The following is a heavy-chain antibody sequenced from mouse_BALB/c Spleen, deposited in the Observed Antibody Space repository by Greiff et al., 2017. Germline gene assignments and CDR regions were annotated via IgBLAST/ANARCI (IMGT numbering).Heavy chain of an antibody. Sequence: QVQLQQPGAELVKPGASVKLSCKASGYTFTSYWMHWVKQRPGQGLEWIGEINPSNGRTNYNEKFKSKATLTVDKSSSTAYMQLSSLTSEDSAVYYCARCGYYVRWGAMDYWGQGTSVTVSS. D-gene: IGHD2-1*01. CDR3: ARCGYYVRWGAMDY. CDR1: GYTFTSYW. J-gene: IGHJ4*01. V-gene: IGHV1S81*02. CDR2: INPSNGRT.